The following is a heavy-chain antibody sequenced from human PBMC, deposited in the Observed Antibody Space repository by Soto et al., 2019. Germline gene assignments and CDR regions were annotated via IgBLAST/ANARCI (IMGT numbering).Heavy chain of an antibody. CDR1: GFTFSSYA. J-gene: IGHJ4*02. V-gene: IGHV3-30-3*01. D-gene: IGHD3-3*01. Sequence: QVQLVESGGGVVQPGRSLRLSCAASGFTFSSYAMHWVRQAPGKGLEWVAVISYDGSNKYYADSVKGRFTISRDNSKNTLYLQRNSLRAEDTAVYYCARGDFWSGLDYWGQGSLVTVSS. CDR3: ARGDFWSGLDY. CDR2: ISYDGSNK.